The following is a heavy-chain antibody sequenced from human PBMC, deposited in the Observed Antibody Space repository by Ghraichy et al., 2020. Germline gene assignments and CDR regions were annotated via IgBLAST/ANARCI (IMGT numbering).Heavy chain of an antibody. D-gene: IGHD3-22*01. J-gene: IGHJ4*02. Sequence: GGSLRLSCAASGFTFSSYAMSWVRQAPGKGLEWVSAISGSGGSTYYADSVKGRFTISRDNSKNTLYLQMNSLRAEDTAVYYCARETYYYDSSGHEGYWGQGTLVTVSS. CDR2: ISGSGGST. V-gene: IGHV3-23*01. CDR1: GFTFSSYA. CDR3: ARETYYYDSSGHEGY.